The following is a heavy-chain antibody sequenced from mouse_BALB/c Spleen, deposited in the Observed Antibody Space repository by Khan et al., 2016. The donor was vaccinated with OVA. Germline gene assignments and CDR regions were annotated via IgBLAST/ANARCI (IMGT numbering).Heavy chain of an antibody. CDR1: GYTFTDYG. CDR3: ARLTLRLDY. J-gene: IGHJ4*01. D-gene: IGHD1-1*01. CDR2: ITTYPGDT. V-gene: IGHV1S137*01. Sequence: QVQLQQSGPELARPGVSVKISCKASGYTFTDYGMHWVRQSPGKGLEWIGFITTYPGDTNYNQKFKGKATLTVDKSSSTAYMELARLTSEDSAIYYCARLTLRLDYWGQGTSVTVSA.